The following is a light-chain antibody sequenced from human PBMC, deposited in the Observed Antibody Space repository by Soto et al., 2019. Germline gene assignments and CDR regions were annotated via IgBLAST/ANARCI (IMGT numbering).Light chain of an antibody. J-gene: IGLJ1*01. V-gene: IGLV2-14*01. CDR3: TSYTSSGTDV. CDR1: NSDVGGYKY. Sequence: QSVLTQPASVSGSPGQSITISCTGTNSDVGGYKYVSWYQQHPGKAPKVMIFDVSNRPSGVSNRFSGSKSGNTASLTISGLQAEDEADYYCTSYTSSGTDVFGTGTKVTVL. CDR2: DVS.